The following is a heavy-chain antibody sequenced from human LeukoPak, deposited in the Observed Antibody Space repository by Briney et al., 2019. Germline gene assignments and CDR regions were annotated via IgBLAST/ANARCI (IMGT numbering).Heavy chain of an antibody. J-gene: IGHJ5*02. CDR3: ARDLGQYYDTSDNWFDP. Sequence: GSLRLSCAASGFTFSSYSMNWVRQAPGKGLEWVAFIRYDGSYKYYADSVKGRFTISRDNSKNTLYLQMNSLRADDTAVYYCARDLGQYYDTSDNWFDPWGQGTLVTVSS. D-gene: IGHD3-22*01. V-gene: IGHV3-30*02. CDR1: GFTFSSYS. CDR2: IRYDGSYK.